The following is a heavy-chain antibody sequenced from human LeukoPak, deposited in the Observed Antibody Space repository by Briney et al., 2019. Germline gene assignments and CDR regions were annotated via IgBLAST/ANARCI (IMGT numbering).Heavy chain of an antibody. CDR2: IRFDGSNK. J-gene: IGHJ4*02. Sequence: PGGSLRLSCAASGFTFRSFGMHWVRQAPGKGLGWVAFIRFDGSNKYYADSVKGRFTISRDNSKNTLYLQMNSLRAEDTAVYYCAEGDRWLQSGSLNYWGQGTLVIVSS. CDR1: GFTFRSFG. V-gene: IGHV3-30*02. CDR3: AEGDRWLQSGSLNY. D-gene: IGHD5-24*01.